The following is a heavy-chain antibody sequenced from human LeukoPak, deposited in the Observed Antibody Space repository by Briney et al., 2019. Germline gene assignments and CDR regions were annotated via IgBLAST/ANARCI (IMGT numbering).Heavy chain of an antibody. D-gene: IGHD3-3*01. CDR3: AREVYYDFWSGYLPDPYYYYYYMDV. V-gene: IGHV4-59*01. CDR1: GGSISSYY. CDR2: IYYSGST. J-gene: IGHJ6*03. Sequence: LETLSLTCTVSGGSISSYYWSWIRQPPGKGLEWIGYIYYSGSTNYNPSLKSRVTISVDTSKNQFSLKLSSVTAADTAVYYCAREVYYDFWSGYLPDPYYYYYYMDVWGKGTTVTISS.